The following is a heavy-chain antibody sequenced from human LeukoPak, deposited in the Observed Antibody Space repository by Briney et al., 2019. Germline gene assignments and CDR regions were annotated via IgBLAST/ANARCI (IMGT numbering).Heavy chain of an antibody. CDR3: AKDRAHDYSNYEVDS. J-gene: IGHJ4*02. CDR2: ISGSGGDT. Sequence: GGSLRLSCAASGFTFSSYAMTWVRQAPGKGLAWVSSISGSGGDTCYADSVKGRFTISRDYSKNTLSLQMNSLRAEDTAVYYCAKDRAHDYSNYEVDSWGQGTLVTVSS. V-gene: IGHV3-23*01. CDR1: GFTFSSYA. D-gene: IGHD4-11*01.